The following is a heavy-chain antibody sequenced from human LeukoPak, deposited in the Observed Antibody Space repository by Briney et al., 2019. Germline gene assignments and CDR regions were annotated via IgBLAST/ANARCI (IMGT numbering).Heavy chain of an antibody. CDR2: ISNSGRI. Sequence: PGGSLRLSCATSGFTFSTYAFSWVRQAPGKGLEWVADISNSGRIHYADSVKGRFTISRDNAKNSLYLQMNSLRAEDTAVYYCARGYCSGGSCMDYWGQGTLVSVSS. D-gene: IGHD2-15*01. J-gene: IGHJ4*02. CDR3: ARGYCSGGSCMDY. V-gene: IGHV3-69-1*01. CDR1: GFTFSTYA.